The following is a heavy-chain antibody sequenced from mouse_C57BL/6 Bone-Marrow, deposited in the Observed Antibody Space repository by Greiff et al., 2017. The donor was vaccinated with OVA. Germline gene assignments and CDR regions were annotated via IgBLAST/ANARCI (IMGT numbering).Heavy chain of an antibody. J-gene: IGHJ4*01. CDR2: IDPETGGT. Sequence: VKLQESGAELVRPGASVTLSCKASGYTFTDYEMHWVKQTPVHGLEWIGAIDPETGGTAYNQKFKGKAILTADKSSSTAYMELRSLTSEDSAVYYCTLHYAMDYWGQGTSVTVSS. CDR3: TLHYAMDY. CDR1: GYTFTDYE. V-gene: IGHV1-15*01.